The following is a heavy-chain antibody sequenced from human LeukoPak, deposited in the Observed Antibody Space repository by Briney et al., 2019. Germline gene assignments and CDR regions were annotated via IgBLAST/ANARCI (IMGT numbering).Heavy chain of an antibody. D-gene: IGHD3-3*01. V-gene: IGHV3-33*01. CDR3: ARSSNDFWSATTGNYGMDV. J-gene: IGHJ6*02. CDR2: IWYDGSNK. CDR1: GFTFSSYG. Sequence: GGSLRLSCAASGFTFSSYGMHWVRQAPGKGLEWVAVIWYDGSNKYYADSVKGRFTISRDNSKNTLYLQMYSLRAEDTAVYYCARSSNDFWSATTGNYGMDVWGQGTTVTVSS.